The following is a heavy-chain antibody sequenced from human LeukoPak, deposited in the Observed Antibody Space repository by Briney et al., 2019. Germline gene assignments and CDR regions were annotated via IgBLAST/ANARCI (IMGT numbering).Heavy chain of an antibody. Sequence: SVKVSCKASGGTFSSYAISWVRQAPGQGLEWMGEIIPIFGTANYAQKFQGRVTITADESTSTAYMELSSLRSEDTAVYYCAGYSSGWSDYYYYGMDVWGQGTTVTVSS. J-gene: IGHJ6*02. CDR3: AGYSSGWSDYYYYGMDV. D-gene: IGHD6-19*01. V-gene: IGHV1-69*13. CDR1: GGTFSSYA. CDR2: IIPIFGTA.